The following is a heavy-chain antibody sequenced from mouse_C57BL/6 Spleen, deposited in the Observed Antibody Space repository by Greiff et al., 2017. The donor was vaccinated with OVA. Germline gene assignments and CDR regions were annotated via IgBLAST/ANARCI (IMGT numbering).Heavy chain of an antibody. CDR1: GYTFTSYW. Sequence: QVHVKQPGAELVKPGASVKVSCKASGYTFTSYWMHWVKQRPGQGLEWIGRIHPSDSDTNYNQKFKGKATLTVDKSSSTAYMQLSSLTSEDSAVYYCAIGTTVVAPYFDYWGQGTTLTVSS. J-gene: IGHJ2*01. CDR3: AIGTTVVAPYFDY. CDR2: IHPSDSDT. D-gene: IGHD1-1*01. V-gene: IGHV1-74*01.